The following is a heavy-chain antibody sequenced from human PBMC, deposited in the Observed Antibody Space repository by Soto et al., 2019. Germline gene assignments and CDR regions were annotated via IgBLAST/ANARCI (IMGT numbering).Heavy chain of an antibody. V-gene: IGHV3-23*01. D-gene: IGHD3-10*02. J-gene: IGHJ4*02. CDR2: ISGSGGST. CDR3: AKDNDRGVINYFDY. Sequence: GGSLRLSCAASGFTFSSYWMSWVRQAPGKGLEWVSAISGSGGSTYYADSVKGRFTISRDNSKNTLYLQLISLRAEDTSVYYCAKDNDRGVINYFDYWGQGTLVTVSS. CDR1: GFTFSSYW.